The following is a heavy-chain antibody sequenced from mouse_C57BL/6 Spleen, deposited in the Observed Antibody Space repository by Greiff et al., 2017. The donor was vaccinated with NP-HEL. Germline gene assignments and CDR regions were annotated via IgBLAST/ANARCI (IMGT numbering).Heavy chain of an antibody. V-gene: IGHV1-52*01. CDR2: IDPSDSET. J-gene: IGHJ1*03. CDR1: GYTFTSYW. Sequence: QVQLQQPGAELVRPGSSVKLSCKASGYTFTSYWMHWVKQSPIQGLEWIGNIDPSDSETHYNQKFKDKATLTVDKSSSTAYMQLSSLTSEDSAVYYCARGRGGSWYFDVWGTGTTVTVSS. CDR3: ARGRGGSWYFDV. D-gene: IGHD1-1*01.